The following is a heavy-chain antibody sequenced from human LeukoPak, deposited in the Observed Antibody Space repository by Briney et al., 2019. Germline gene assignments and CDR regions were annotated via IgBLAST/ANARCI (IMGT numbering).Heavy chain of an antibody. J-gene: IGHJ2*01. CDR2: IHYSGRT. V-gene: IGHV4-39*01. D-gene: IGHD2-15*01. CDR1: GGYLSRFSYY. Sequence: SETLSLTCTVSGGYLSRFSYYWVWIRQPPGKGLEGIGSIHYSGRTFYNPSLRSRVTISVATSKSQFSLRLTSVTAGDTAVYYCARKVVAGPTWYFDLWGRGTLVTVSS. CDR3: ARKVVAGPTWYFDL.